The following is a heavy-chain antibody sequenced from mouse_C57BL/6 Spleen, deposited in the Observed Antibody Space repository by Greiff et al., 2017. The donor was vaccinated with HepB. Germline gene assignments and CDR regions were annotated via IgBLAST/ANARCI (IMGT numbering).Heavy chain of an antibody. CDR1: GFTFSSYG. Sequence: EVQGVESGGDLVKPGGSLKLSCAASGFTFSSYGMSWVRQTPDKRLEWVATISSGGSYTYYPDSVKGRFTISRDNAKNTLYLQMSSLKSEDTAMYYCARRGYEAMDYWGQGTSVTVSS. CDR3: ARRGYEAMDY. J-gene: IGHJ4*01. V-gene: IGHV5-6*01. CDR2: ISSGGSYT. D-gene: IGHD3-1*01.